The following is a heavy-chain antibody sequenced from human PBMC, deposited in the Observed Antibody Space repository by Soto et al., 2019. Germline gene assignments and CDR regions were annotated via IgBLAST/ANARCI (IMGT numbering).Heavy chain of an antibody. V-gene: IGHV2-5*02. J-gene: IGHJ4*02. CDR2: IYWDGYK. Sequence: QITLKESGPTLVKPTQTLTLTCTFSGFSLSTSRVGVGWIRQSPGKALEWLAVIYWDGYKHYSPSLKSRLTITEETSKNQVVLTMTNMDPVDTATSYCAHKGYGDYPLDYWGQGTLVTVSS. D-gene: IGHD4-17*01. CDR3: AHKGYGDYPLDY. CDR1: GFSLSTSRVG.